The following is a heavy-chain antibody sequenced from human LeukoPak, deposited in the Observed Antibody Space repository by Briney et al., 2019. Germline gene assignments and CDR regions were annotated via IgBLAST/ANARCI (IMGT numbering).Heavy chain of an antibody. V-gene: IGHV1-8*03. CDR1: GYIFTGYY. CDR2: MNPNSGNT. J-gene: IGHJ4*02. D-gene: IGHD3-9*01. CDR3: ARAAYDLLTGYPARSHFDY. Sequence: ASVKVSCKASGYIFTGYYMHWVRQAPGRGLEGMGRMNPNSGNTGYAQKFEGRVTITRNTSICTAYMELSSLRSEDTAVYYCARAAYDLLTGYPARSHFDYWGQGTLVTVSS.